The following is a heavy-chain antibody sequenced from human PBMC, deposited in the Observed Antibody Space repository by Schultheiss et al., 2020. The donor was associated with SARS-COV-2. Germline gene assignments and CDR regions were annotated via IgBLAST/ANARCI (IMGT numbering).Heavy chain of an antibody. J-gene: IGHJ4*02. Sequence: GGSLRLSCAASGFTFSSYAMHWVRQAPGKGLEWVSSISSSSSYIYYADSVKGRFTISRDNAKNLLYLQMNSLRAEDTAVYYCARDTLYSSSSYDYWGQGTLVTVSS. CDR1: GFTFSSYA. D-gene: IGHD6-6*01. CDR3: ARDTLYSSSSYDY. V-gene: IGHV3-21*01. CDR2: ISSSSSYI.